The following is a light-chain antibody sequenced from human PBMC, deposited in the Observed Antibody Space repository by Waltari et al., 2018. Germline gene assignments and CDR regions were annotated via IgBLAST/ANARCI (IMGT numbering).Light chain of an antibody. CDR2: VNSDGSH. J-gene: IGLJ3*02. CDR1: SGHSTNV. CDR3: QTGGHGTWV. V-gene: IGLV4-69*01. Sequence: QLVLTQSPSASASLGASVKLTCTLSSGHSTNVVAWLQQQPEKGPRFLMKVNSDGSHTKGDGIPVRFSGSSSGAERYRTSASLQSEDEADYYCQTGGHGTWVFGGGTKLTVL.